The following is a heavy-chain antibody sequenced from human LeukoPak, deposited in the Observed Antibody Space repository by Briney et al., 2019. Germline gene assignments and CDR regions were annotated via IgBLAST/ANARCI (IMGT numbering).Heavy chain of an antibody. CDR2: INPNSGGT. Sequence: ASVKVSCKASGYTFTGYYMHCVRQAPGQGLEWMGWINPNSGGTNYAQKFQGRVTMTRDTSISTAYMELSRLRSDDTAVYYCASTSPRYDILTGYRYWGQGTLVTVSS. V-gene: IGHV1-2*02. J-gene: IGHJ1*01. D-gene: IGHD3-9*01. CDR1: GYTFTGYY. CDR3: ASTSPRYDILTGYRY.